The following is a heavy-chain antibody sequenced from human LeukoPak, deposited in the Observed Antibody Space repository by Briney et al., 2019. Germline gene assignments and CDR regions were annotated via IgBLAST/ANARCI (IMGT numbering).Heavy chain of an antibody. CDR1: GFTFSGYW. J-gene: IGHJ3*02. Sequence: GGSLRLSCVASSGFTFSGYWMSWVRQAPGKGLEWVANIEQDGSEKYYVDSVKGRFTISRDNAKNSLYLQMNSLRAEDTAVYYCARDWEWPSDAFDIWGQGTMVTVSS. CDR2: IEQDGSEK. D-gene: IGHD3-3*01. V-gene: IGHV3-7*01. CDR3: ARDWEWPSDAFDI.